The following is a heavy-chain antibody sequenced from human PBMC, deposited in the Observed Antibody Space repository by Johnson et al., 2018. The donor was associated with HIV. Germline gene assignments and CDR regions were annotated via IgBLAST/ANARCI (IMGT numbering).Heavy chain of an antibody. CDR3: AKSSIAVQDAFDI. V-gene: IGHV3-33*06. D-gene: IGHD6-19*01. CDR2: IWYGGSNK. Sequence: QVHLVESGGGVVQPGRSLRLSCAASGFTFSSYGMHWVRQAPGKGLEWVAVIWYGGSNKYYADSVKGRFTISRDNSKNTLYLQMNSLRAEDTAVYFCAKSSIAVQDAFDIWGQGTMVTVSS. CDR1: GFTFSSYG. J-gene: IGHJ3*02.